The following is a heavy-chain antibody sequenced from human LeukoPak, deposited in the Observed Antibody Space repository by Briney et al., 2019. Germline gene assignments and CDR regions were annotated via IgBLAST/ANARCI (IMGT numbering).Heavy chain of an antibody. Sequence: SQTLSLTCAISGDSVSSNSAAWNWIRQSSSRGLEWLGRTYYGSKWNNDYAVSVKSRITINPDTSKNQLSLQLNSVTPEDTAVYYCAKGWLLTGLSNWGQGTLVTVSS. J-gene: IGHJ4*02. D-gene: IGHD3-9*01. CDR1: GDSVSSNSAA. CDR3: AKGWLLTGLSN. V-gene: IGHV6-1*01. CDR2: TYYGSKWNN.